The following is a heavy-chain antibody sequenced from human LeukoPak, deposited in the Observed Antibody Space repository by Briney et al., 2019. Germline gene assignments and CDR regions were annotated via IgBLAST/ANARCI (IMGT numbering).Heavy chain of an antibody. CDR1: GGSISSSNW. D-gene: IGHD3-10*01. J-gene: IGHJ2*01. V-gene: IGHV4-4*02. CDR2: IYHSGST. CDR3: ARDGGSGSHTPGYFDL. Sequence: SETLSLTCAVSGGSISSSNWWSWVRQPPGKGLEWIGEIYHSGSTNYNPSLKSRVTISVDKSKNQFSLKLSSVTAADTAVYYCARDGGSGSHTPGYFDLWGRGTLVTVSS.